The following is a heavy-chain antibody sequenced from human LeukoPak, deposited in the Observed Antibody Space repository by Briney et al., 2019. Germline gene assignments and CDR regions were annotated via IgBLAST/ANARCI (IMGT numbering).Heavy chain of an antibody. CDR2: FDPEDGET. Sequence: ASVKVSCKVSGYTLTELSMHWVRQAPGKGLEWVGGFDPEDGETIYAQTFQGRVTMTEDTTTDTAYMELSSLRSEDTAVYYCATATYYYDSSGYAYPLYWGQGTLVTVSS. CDR1: GYTLTELS. D-gene: IGHD3-22*01. J-gene: IGHJ4*02. CDR3: ATATYYYDSSGYAYPLY. V-gene: IGHV1-24*01.